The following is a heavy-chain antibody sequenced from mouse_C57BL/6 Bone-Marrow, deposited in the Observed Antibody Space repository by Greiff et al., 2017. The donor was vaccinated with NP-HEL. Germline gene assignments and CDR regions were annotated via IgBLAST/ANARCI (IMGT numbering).Heavy chain of an antibody. D-gene: IGHD1-1*01. Sequence: EVQLVESGGGLVQPGGSLKLSCAASGIDFSRYWMSWVRRAPGKGLEWIGEINPDSSTINYAPSLKDKFIISRDNAKNTLYLQMSKVRSEDTALYYCARHPTVVATDWYFDVWGTGTTVTVSS. V-gene: IGHV4-1*01. CDR2: INPDSSTI. J-gene: IGHJ1*03. CDR3: ARHPTVVATDWYFDV. CDR1: GIDFSRYW.